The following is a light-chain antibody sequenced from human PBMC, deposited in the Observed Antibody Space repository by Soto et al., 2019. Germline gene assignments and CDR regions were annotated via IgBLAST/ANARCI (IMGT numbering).Light chain of an antibody. CDR3: QQLNSYPLT. V-gene: IGKV1-9*01. CDR2: AAF. Sequence: DIPLTQSPSFLSASVGDRITITCRASQGISNYLAWYQQKPGKAPNLLIYAAFTLHRGVPSRFSGSGSGAVFTLTISSLQPEDLATYYCQQLNSYPLTFGGGTKVEI. CDR1: QGISNY. J-gene: IGKJ4*01.